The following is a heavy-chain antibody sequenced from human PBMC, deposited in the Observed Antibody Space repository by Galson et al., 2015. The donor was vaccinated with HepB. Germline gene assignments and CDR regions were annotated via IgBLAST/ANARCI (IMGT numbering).Heavy chain of an antibody. CDR1: GFTVSSNY. J-gene: IGHJ6*02. D-gene: IGHD1-26*01. Sequence: SLRLSCAASGFTVSSNYMSRVRQAPGKGLEWVSVIYSGGSTYYADSVKGRFTISRDNSKNTLYLQMNSLRAEDTAVYYCARAISIVGATYYGMDVWGQGTTVTVSS. V-gene: IGHV3-53*01. CDR2: IYSGGST. CDR3: ARAISIVGATYYGMDV.